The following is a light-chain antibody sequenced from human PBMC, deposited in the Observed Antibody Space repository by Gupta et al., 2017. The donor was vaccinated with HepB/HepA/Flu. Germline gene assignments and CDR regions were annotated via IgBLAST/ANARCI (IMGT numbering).Light chain of an antibody. CDR3: HQYNRWPPNA. CDR2: GAS. Sequence: EAVMTQSPATLSVSLGERVTLSCRASQNVSTSLAWYQQKPGQAPRLLIYGASTRVAGIPVRFRGSGSGTDFTLTISSLQSEDLAVYYCHQYNRWPPNAFGQGTKLEIK. V-gene: IGKV3-15*01. J-gene: IGKJ2*01. CDR1: QNVSTS.